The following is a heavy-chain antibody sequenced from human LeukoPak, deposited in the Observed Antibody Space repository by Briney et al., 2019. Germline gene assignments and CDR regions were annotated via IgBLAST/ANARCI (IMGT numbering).Heavy chain of an antibody. V-gene: IGHV3-9*01. Sequence: GGSLRLSCAASGFTFDDYAMHWVRQAPGKGLEWVSGISWNSGSIGYADSVKGRFTISRDNAKNSLYLQMNSLRAEDTAVYYCARDGYCSSTSCSYAFDIWGQGTMVTVSS. J-gene: IGHJ3*02. CDR3: ARDGYCSSTSCSYAFDI. D-gene: IGHD2-2*01. CDR1: GFTFDDYA. CDR2: ISWNSGSI.